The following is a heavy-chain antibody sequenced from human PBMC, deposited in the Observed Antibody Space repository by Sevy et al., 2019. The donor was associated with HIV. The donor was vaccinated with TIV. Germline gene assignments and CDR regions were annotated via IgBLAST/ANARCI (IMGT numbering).Heavy chain of an antibody. CDR2: INHSGST. Sequence: SETLSLTCAVYGGSFSGYYWSWIRQPPGKGLEWIGEINHSGSTNYNPSLKSRVTISVDTSKNQFSLKLSSVTAADTAVYYCARAAIPRVILTGLEGAEYFQHWGQGTLVTVSS. CDR3: ARAAIPRVILTGLEGAEYFQH. J-gene: IGHJ1*01. D-gene: IGHD3-9*01. CDR1: GGSFSGYY. V-gene: IGHV4-34*01.